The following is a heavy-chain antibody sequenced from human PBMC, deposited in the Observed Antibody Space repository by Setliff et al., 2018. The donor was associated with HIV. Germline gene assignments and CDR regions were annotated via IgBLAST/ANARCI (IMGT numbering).Heavy chain of an antibody. V-gene: IGHV1-2*02. Sequence: ASVKVSCKASGYTFTGYYIHWVRQAPGQGLEWMGWVNPNNGDTKFPQKFQSRVTMTRDTSISTAYMELSSLRSNDTAVYYCTMSGANVVFREWGQGTLVTVSS. CDR2: VNPNNGDT. D-gene: IGHD3-10*02. CDR1: GYTFTGYY. CDR3: TMSGANVVFRE. J-gene: IGHJ1*01.